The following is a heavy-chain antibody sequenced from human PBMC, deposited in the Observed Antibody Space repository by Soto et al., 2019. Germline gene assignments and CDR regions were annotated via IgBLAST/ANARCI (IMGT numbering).Heavy chain of an antibody. CDR3: ARAGYYGSGSYYNYFDY. CDR1: GFTFSSYW. D-gene: IGHD3-10*01. V-gene: IGHV3-7*01. J-gene: IGHJ4*02. CDR2: IKQDGSEK. Sequence: EVQLVESGGGLVQPGGSLRLSCAASGFTFSSYWMSWVRQAPGKGLEWVANIKQDGSEKYYVDSVKGRFTISRDNAKNSLYLQMNSLRAEDTAVYYCARAGYYGSGSYYNYFDYWGQGTLLTVSS.